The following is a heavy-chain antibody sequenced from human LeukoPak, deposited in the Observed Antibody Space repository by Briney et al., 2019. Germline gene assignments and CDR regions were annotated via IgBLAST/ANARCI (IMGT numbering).Heavy chain of an antibody. CDR1: GFTFSSYS. CDR2: ISSSSSYI. D-gene: IGHD1-7*01. Sequence: GGSLRLSCAAFGFTFSSYSMNWVRQAPGKGLEWVSSISSSSSYIYYADSVKGRFTISRDNAKNSLYLQMNSLRAEDTAVYYCAREEGNSKPFDYWGQGTLVTVSS. J-gene: IGHJ4*02. V-gene: IGHV3-21*01. CDR3: AREEGNSKPFDY.